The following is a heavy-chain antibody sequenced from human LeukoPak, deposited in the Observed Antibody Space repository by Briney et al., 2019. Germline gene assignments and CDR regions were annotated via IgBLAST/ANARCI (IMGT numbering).Heavy chain of an antibody. D-gene: IGHD4-17*01. V-gene: IGHV1-8*03. CDR3: ARGGDYVEDAFDI. J-gene: IGHJ3*02. CDR1: GYTFTSYD. Sequence: ASVNVSCKASGYTFTSYDINWVRQATGQGLEWMGWMNPNSGNTGYAQKFQGRVTITRNTSISTAYMELSSLRSEDTAVYYCARGGDYVEDAFDIWGQGTMVTVSS. CDR2: MNPNSGNT.